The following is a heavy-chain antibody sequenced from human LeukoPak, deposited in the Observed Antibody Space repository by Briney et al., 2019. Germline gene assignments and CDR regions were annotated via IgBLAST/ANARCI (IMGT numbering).Heavy chain of an antibody. Sequence: PSQTLSLTCTVSGGSISSYYWSWIRQPPGKGLEWIGEINHSGSTNYNPSLKSRVTISVDTSKNQFSLKLSSVTAADTAVYYCARGSLSGVYDYWGQGTLVTVSS. V-gene: IGHV4-34*01. J-gene: IGHJ4*02. D-gene: IGHD1-26*01. CDR1: GGSISSYY. CDR2: INHSGST. CDR3: ARGSLSGVYDY.